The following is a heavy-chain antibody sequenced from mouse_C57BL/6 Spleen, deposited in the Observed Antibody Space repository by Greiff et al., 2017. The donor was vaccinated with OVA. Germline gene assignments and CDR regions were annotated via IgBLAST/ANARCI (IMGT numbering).Heavy chain of an antibody. CDR2: IDPETGGT. D-gene: IGHD2-1*01. V-gene: IGHV1-15*01. CDR1: GYTFTDYE. CDR3: TREVWGNHSRVWFAY. J-gene: IGHJ3*01. Sequence: QVQLKQSGAELVRPGASVTLSCKASGYTFTDYEMHWVKQTPVHGLEWIGAIDPETGGTAYNQKFKGKAILTADKSSSTAYMELRSLTSEDSAVYYCTREVWGNHSRVWFAYWGQGTLVTVSA.